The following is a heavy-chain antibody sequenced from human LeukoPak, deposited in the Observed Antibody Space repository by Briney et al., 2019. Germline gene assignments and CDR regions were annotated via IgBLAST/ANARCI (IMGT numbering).Heavy chain of an antibody. D-gene: IGHD1-26*01. Sequence: ASVKVSCKTSGYSENFYGITWVRQVAGQGLEWMGWISAQHGQTEYAPNSQDRVTMTTDTYTNTAYMELRSLRSDDTAVYYCARPSHRGRGSHLDYWGQGTLVTVSS. V-gene: IGHV1-18*01. J-gene: IGHJ4*02. CDR3: ARPSHRGRGSHLDY. CDR2: ISAQHGQT. CDR1: GYSENFYG.